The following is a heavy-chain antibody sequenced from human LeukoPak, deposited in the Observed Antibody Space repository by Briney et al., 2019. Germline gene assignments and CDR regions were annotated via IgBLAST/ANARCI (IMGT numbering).Heavy chain of an antibody. Sequence: GGSLRLSCAASGFTFDDYAMHWVRQAPGKGLEWVSGISWNSGSIGYADSVKGRFTISRDNAKNSLYLQMNSLRAEDTALYYCAKDLYPSVNQLLGFDYWGQGTLVTVSS. D-gene: IGHD2-2*01. CDR3: AKDLYPSVNQLLGFDY. J-gene: IGHJ4*02. CDR1: GFTFDDYA. CDR2: ISWNSGSI. V-gene: IGHV3-9*01.